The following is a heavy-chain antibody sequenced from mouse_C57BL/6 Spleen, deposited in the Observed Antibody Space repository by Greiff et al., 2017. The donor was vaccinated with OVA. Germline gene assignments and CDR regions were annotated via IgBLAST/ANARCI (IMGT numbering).Heavy chain of an antibody. V-gene: IGHV5-9*01. D-gene: IGHD4-1*01. J-gene: IGHJ2*01. CDR2: ISGGGGNT. CDR1: GFTFSSYT. Sequence: EVQLVESGGGLVKPGGSLKLSCAASGFTFSSYTMSWVRQTPEKRLEWVATISGGGGNTYYPDSVSGRFTISRDNAKNTLFLQMSSLRSEDTALYYFARQRELGFYFDYWGQGTTLTVSS. CDR3: ARQRELGFYFDY.